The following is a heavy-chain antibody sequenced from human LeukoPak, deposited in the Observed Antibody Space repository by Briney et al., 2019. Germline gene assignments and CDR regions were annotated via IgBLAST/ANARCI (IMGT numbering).Heavy chain of an antibody. Sequence: SETLSLTCAVYGGSFSGYYWSWIRQPPGKGLEWTGEINHSGSTNYNPSLKSRVTISVDTSKNQFSLKLSSVTAADTAVYYCARVTYCDYVWGSYRPYYFDYWGQGTLVTVSS. D-gene: IGHD3-16*02. CDR1: GGSFSGYY. CDR2: INHSGST. CDR3: ARVTYCDYVWGSYRPYYFDY. V-gene: IGHV4-34*01. J-gene: IGHJ4*02.